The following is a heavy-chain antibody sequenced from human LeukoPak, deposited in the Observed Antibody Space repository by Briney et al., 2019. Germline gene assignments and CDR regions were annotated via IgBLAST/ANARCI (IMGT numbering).Heavy chain of an antibody. D-gene: IGHD3-9*01. V-gene: IGHV4-59*01. CDR3: ARGRVPGY. J-gene: IGHJ4*02. Sequence: PSETLSLTCTVSGGSMSGYYWSWNRQPPGKGLEWIGSIHYNGGTDYNPSLKTRVTISLDTSRSQFSLKLGSVTAADTAVYYCARGRVPGYWGQGALVTVSS. CDR2: IHYNGGT. CDR1: GGSMSGYY.